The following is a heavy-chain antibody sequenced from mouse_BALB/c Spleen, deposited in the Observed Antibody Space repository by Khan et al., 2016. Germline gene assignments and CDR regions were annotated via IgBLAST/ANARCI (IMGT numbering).Heavy chain of an antibody. CDR3: KGPDGSLAY. V-gene: IGHV1S53*01. CDR1: GYTFTDHA. Sequence: QVRLQQSDAELVKPGASVKISCKASGYTFTDHAIHWVKQKPEQGLEWIGYISPGNGDIKYNEKLKGKAILTADISSSTAYMQLNSLTSEDSAVYFCKGPDGSLAYWGQGTTVTVSS. J-gene: IGHJ2*01. CDR2: ISPGNGDI. D-gene: IGHD2-3*01.